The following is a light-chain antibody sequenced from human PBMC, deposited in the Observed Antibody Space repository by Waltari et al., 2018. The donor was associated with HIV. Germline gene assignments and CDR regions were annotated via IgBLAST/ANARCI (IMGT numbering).Light chain of an antibody. Sequence: NFMLTQPHSVSESPGKTVTISCPRSSGSIASHSVQWYQQRPGSAPTTVIYEDKQRPSGVPDRFSGSIDSSSNSASLTISGLKTEDEADYYCQSYDSTNRVFGGGTKLTVL. CDR1: SGSIASHS. J-gene: IGLJ3*02. V-gene: IGLV6-57*03. CDR2: EDK. CDR3: QSYDSTNRV.